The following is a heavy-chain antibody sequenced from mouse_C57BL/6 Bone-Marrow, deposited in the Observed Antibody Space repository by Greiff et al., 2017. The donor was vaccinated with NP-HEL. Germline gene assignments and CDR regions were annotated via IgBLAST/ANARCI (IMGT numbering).Heavy chain of an antibody. V-gene: IGHV3-6*01. CDR3: ARENYSNYDYAMDY. CDR2: ISYDGSN. CDR1: GYSITSGYY. J-gene: IGHJ4*01. Sequence: EVKLLESGPGLVKPSQSLSLTCSVTGYSITSGYYWNWIRQFPGNKLEWMGYISYDGSNNYNPSLKNRISITRDTSKNQFFLKLNSVTTEDTATYYCARENYSNYDYAMDYWGQGTSVTVSS. D-gene: IGHD2-5*01.